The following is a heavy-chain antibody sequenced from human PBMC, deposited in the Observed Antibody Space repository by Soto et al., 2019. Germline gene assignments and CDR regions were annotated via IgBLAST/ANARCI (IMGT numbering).Heavy chain of an antibody. D-gene: IGHD2-15*01. V-gene: IGHV3-15*07. J-gene: IGHJ6*02. CDR2: IKSKTDGGTA. Sequence: EVQLVESGGGLVKPGGSLRLSCAASGFTFSNAWMNWVRQAPGKGLEWVGRIKSKTDGGTADYAAPVKGRFTISRDDSKNPLSLQMASLITEDTAVYYSTSQNCSGGSRYSGYYYYGLHVCGQGTKVSVSS. CDR1: GFTFSNAW. CDR3: TSQNCSGGSRYSGYYYYGLHV.